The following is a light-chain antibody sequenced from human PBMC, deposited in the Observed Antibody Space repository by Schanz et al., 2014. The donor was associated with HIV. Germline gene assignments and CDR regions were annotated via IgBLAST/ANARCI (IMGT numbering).Light chain of an antibody. CDR3: QQYKSYPLT. CDR1: QTISSW. J-gene: IGKJ4*01. Sequence: DIQMTQSPSTLSASVGDRVILTCRASQTISSWLAWYQQKPGKAPKVLIYKSSILQSGAPSRFSGSGSGTEFTLTISSLQPDDFAIYYCQQYKSYPLTFGGGTKVESK. V-gene: IGKV1-5*03. CDR2: KSS.